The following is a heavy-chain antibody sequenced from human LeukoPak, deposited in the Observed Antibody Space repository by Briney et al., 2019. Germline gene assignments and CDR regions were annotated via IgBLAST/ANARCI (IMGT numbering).Heavy chain of an antibody. CDR1: GFAFNTYW. J-gene: IGHJ4*02. D-gene: IGHD1-1*01. Sequence: GGSLRLSCAASGFAFNTYWMSWVRQAPGKGLEWVANIGQDGAEKHHVDSVRGRFTISRDNAKNSVFLQMNSLRAEDTAVYYCARDRDGKDYWGQGTLVTVSS. V-gene: IGHV3-7*03. CDR3: ARDRDGKDY. CDR2: IGQDGAEK.